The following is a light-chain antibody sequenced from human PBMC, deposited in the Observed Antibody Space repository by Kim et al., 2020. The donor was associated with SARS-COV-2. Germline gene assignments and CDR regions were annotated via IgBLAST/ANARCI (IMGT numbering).Light chain of an antibody. CDR3: QQLNTDTAMA. CDR2: AAS. J-gene: IGKJ5*01. V-gene: IGKV1-9*01. Sequence: SVGYRVTITCRAGQGIIDYLSWYQQKPGKAPNLLIYAASTVQTGVPSRFSGSRSGTNFTLTIGSLQPEDFATYYCQQLNTDTAMAFGQGTRLEIK. CDR1: QGIIDY.